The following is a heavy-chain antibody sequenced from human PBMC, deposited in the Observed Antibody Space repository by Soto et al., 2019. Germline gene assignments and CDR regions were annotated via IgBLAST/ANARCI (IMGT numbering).Heavy chain of an antibody. CDR1: GYTFTSYD. V-gene: IGHV1-8*01. Sequence: GASVKVSCKASGYTFTSYDINWVRQATGQGLEWMGWMNPNSGNTGYAQKFQGRVTMTRNTSISTAYMELSSLRSEGTAVYYCARGGNYDFWSGYYTDFDYWGQGTLVTVSS. D-gene: IGHD3-3*01. J-gene: IGHJ4*02. CDR3: ARGGNYDFWSGYYTDFDY. CDR2: MNPNSGNT.